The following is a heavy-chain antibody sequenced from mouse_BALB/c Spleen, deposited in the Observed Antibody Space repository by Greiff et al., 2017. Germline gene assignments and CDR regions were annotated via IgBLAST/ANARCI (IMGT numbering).Heavy chain of an antibody. V-gene: IGHV5-17*02. CDR2: ISSGSSTI. Sequence: EVKLMESGGGLVQPGGSRKLSCAASGFTFSSFGMHWVRQAPEKGLEWVAYISSGSSTIYYADTVKGRFTISRDNPKNTLFLQMTSLRSEDTAMYYWARGDGYYGGYAMDYWGQGTPGTVSS. J-gene: IGHJ4*01. D-gene: IGHD2-3*01. CDR3: ARGDGYYGGYAMDY. CDR1: GFTFSSFG.